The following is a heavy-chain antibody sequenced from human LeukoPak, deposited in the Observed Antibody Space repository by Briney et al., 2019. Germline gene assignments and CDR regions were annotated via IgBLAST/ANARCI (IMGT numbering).Heavy chain of an antibody. D-gene: IGHD2-15*01. CDR3: ARVTGYVIEDNFDY. V-gene: IGHV4-34*01. Sequence: TSSETLSLTCAVYGGSFSGYYWSWIRQPPGKGLEWIGEINHRGSTNYNPSLKSRVTISVDTSKNQFSLKLRSVTAADTAVYYCARVTGYVIEDNFDYWGQGTLVTVSS. J-gene: IGHJ4*02. CDR1: GGSFSGYY. CDR2: INHRGST.